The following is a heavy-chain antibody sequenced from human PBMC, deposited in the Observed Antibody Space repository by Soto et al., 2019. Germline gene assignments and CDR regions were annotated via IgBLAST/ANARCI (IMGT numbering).Heavy chain of an antibody. CDR1: GFTFSSYG. V-gene: IGHV3-30*18. Sequence: QVQLVESGGGVVQPGKSLRLSCAGSGFTFSSYGMDWVRQAPGKGLEWVAVISYDGSNKYYADSVQGRFTISRENSKNTLYLQMSSRRADDTAVYYCAKERMGAGVRGYFDYWGQGTLVTVSS. CDR2: ISYDGSNK. CDR3: AKERMGAGVRGYFDY. D-gene: IGHD3-10*01. J-gene: IGHJ4*02.